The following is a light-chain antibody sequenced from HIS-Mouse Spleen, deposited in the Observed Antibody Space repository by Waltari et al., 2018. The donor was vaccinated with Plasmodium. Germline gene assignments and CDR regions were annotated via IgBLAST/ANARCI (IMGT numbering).Light chain of an antibody. CDR3: QQYNNWSFT. V-gene: IGKV3-15*01. Sequence: DIVMTQSPATLSVSPGERATLSCRASQSVSSNLAWYQQKPGQAPRLLIYGASTRATGIPARCSGSGSGTEFTLTISSLQSEDFAVYYCQQYNNWSFTFGPETKVDIK. CDR1: QSVSSN. CDR2: GAS. J-gene: IGKJ3*01.